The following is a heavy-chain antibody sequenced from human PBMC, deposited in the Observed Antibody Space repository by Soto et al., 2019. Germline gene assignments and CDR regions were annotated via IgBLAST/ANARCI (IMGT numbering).Heavy chain of an antibody. D-gene: IGHD2-15*01. CDR2: IYHSGST. V-gene: IGHV4-38-2*02. Sequence: SETLSLTCAVSGYSISSGYYRGWIRQPPGKGLEWIGSIYHSGSTYYNPSLKSRVTISVDTSKNQFSLKLSSVTAADTAVYYCARDRATGCSGGSCYSRFDYWGQGTLVTVSS. J-gene: IGHJ4*02. CDR3: ARDRATGCSGGSCYSRFDY. CDR1: GYSISSGYY.